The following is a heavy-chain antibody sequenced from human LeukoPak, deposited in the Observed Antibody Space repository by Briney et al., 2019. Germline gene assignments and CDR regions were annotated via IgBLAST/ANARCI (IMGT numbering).Heavy chain of an antibody. J-gene: IGHJ6*04. CDR2: IKADGSEK. V-gene: IGHV3-7*01. D-gene: IGHD2-15*01. Sequence: GGSLRLSCAASGFTFSDYLMTWVRQAPGKGLEWVADIKADGSEKYYVDSVKGRFSILRDDAKNSLFLQMNSLRAEDTAVYYCAREWRSYCSGGSCYGSSGLDVWGKGTTVTVSS. CDR3: AREWRSYCSGGSCYGSSGLDV. CDR1: GFTFSDYL.